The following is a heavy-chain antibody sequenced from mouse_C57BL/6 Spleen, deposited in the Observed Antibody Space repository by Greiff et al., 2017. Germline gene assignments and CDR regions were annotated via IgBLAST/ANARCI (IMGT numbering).Heavy chain of an antibody. J-gene: IGHJ2*01. CDR3: ARGGDSYYFDY. D-gene: IGHD2-12*01. V-gene: IGHV1-61*01. CDR1: GYTFTSYW. Sequence: VKLQQPGAELVRPGSSVKLSCKASGYTFTSYWMDWVKQRPGQGLEWIGNIYPSDSETHYNQKFKDKATLTVDKSSSTAYMQLSSLTSEDSAVYYCARGGDSYYFDYWGQGTTLTVSS. CDR2: IYPSDSET.